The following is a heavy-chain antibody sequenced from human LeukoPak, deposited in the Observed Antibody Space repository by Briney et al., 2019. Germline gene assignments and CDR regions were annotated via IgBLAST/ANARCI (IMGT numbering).Heavy chain of an antibody. CDR2: IYHSGST. J-gene: IGHJ4*02. CDR1: DGSISSAGYS. Sequence: SETLSLTCAVSDGSISSAGYSWSWIRQPPGKGLEWIGYIYHSGSTYYNSSPKSRVTISVDRSKNQFSLKLTSVTAADTAVYYCARLGRYDYFIDYWGQGTLVTVSS. D-gene: IGHD3-16*01. V-gene: IGHV4-30-2*01. CDR3: ARLGRYDYFIDY.